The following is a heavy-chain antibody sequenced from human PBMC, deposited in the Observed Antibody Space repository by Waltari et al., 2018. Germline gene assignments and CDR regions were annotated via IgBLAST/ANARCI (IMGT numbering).Heavy chain of an antibody. D-gene: IGHD1-26*01. J-gene: IGHJ4*02. CDR3: AKSSGSYYEVFDY. V-gene: IGHV3-23*04. CDR1: GSACVNFG. CDR2: ISISGGTT. Sequence: EVRVVGSGGGLVQHGGSLRVSCAASGSACVNFGTGWVRHAPGKGLECVSRISISGGTTYYADSGKGRFTMSNDNSKNTLFLQMNSLRVDDTADYYCAKSSGSYYEVFDYWGRGTLVTVSS.